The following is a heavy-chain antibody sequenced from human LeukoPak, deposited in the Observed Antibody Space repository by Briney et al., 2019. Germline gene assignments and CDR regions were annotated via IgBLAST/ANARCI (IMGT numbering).Heavy chain of an antibody. CDR1: GGSISGSSYY. Sequence: SETLSLTCSVSGGSISGSSYYWGWIRQPPGKGLKCIGSVDYSGSAYYNPSLKSRVNISVDTSKNQFSLRLTSVTAADTAVYYCARAGYWGQGTLVTVSS. J-gene: IGHJ4*02. V-gene: IGHV4-39*07. CDR3: ARAGY. CDR2: VDYSGSA.